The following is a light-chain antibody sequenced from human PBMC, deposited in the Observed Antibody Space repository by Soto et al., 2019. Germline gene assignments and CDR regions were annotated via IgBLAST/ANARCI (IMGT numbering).Light chain of an antibody. V-gene: IGKV1-27*01. CDR3: QKYNSAPHT. CDR1: QGISNY. CDR2: AAS. Sequence: DIRMTQSPSSLSASVGDRVTITCRARQGISNYLAWYQQKPGKVPKLLIYAASTLQSGVPSRFSGSGSGTDFTLTISSLQPEDVANYYCQKYNSAPHTFGQGTKLEIK. J-gene: IGKJ2*01.